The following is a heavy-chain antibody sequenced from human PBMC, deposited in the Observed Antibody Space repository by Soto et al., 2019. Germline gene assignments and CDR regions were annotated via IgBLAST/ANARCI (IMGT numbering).Heavy chain of an antibody. CDR3: ARDLWGYCGTDCFPLDV. J-gene: IGHJ6*02. V-gene: IGHV4-59*12. D-gene: IGHD2-21*02. CDR1: RGSISSYY. CDR2: IYYSGTT. Sequence: PSETLSLTCTVSRGSISSYYWNWIRQPPGKGLEWIGYIYYSGTTYYNPSLKSRLTISIDTSKKQFSLRLTSVTAADTAVYYCARDLWGYCGTDCFPLDVWGQGTTVTVSS.